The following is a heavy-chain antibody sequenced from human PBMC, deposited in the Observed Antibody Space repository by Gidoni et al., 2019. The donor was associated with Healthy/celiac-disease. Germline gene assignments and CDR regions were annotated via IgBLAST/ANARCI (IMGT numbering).Heavy chain of an antibody. D-gene: IGHD2-2*01. CDR2: IIPICGTA. J-gene: IGHJ4*02. V-gene: IGHV1-69*06. CDR1: GGTFSSYA. Sequence: QVQLVQSGAEVKKPGSPVKVSCKASGGTFSSYAISWVRQAPGQGLEWMGGIIPICGTANYAQKFQGRVTITADKSTSTAYMELSSLRSEDTAVYYCAMERDIVVVPSNWGQGPLVTVSS. CDR3: AMERDIVVVPSN.